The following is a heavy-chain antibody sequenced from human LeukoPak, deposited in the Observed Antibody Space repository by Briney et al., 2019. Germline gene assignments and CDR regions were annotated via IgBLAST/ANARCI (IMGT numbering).Heavy chain of an antibody. CDR2: ISCSGGST. CDR1: GFTFSSYA. J-gene: IGHJ4*02. CDR3: AIFNYYDSSGYYYSY. Sequence: QTGGSLRLSCAASGFTFSSYAMSWVRQAPGKGLEWVSAISCSGGSTYYADSVKGRFTISRDNSKNTLYLQMNSLRAEDTAVYYCAIFNYYDSSGYYYSYWGQGTLVTVSS. D-gene: IGHD3-22*01. V-gene: IGHV3-23*01.